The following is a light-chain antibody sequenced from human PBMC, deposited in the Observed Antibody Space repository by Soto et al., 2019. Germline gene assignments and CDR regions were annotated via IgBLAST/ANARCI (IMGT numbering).Light chain of an antibody. J-gene: IGLJ3*02. CDR2: AVS. V-gene: IGLV2-11*01. Sequence: QSALTQPRSVSGSPGQSVTISYTGTNSDVGGYNSVSWYQQLPGKAPKLMISAVSQRPSGVPDRFSGSKSGNTASLTISGLQADDEADYFCFSYTASDLWVFGGGTKLTVL. CDR3: FSYTASDLWV. CDR1: NSDVGGYNS.